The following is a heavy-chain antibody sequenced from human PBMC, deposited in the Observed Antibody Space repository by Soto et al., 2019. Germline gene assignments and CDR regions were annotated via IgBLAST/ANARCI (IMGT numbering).Heavy chain of an antibody. Sequence: EVQQVESGGGLVKPGGSLRLSFAASGFNFKNAWMNWVRQAPGKGLEWVGRIKSETDGGTTDYAAPVKGRFTISRDDSKSTLFLQMNSLKTEDTGVYYCAAMKTYWGQGTPVTVSS. D-gene: IGHD3-16*01. J-gene: IGHJ4*02. CDR3: AAMKTY. CDR2: IKSETDGGTT. CDR1: GFNFKNAW. V-gene: IGHV3-15*07.